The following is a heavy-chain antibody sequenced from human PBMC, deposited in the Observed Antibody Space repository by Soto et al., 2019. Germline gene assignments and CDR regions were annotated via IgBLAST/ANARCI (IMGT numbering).Heavy chain of an antibody. CDR2: IYYSGST. V-gene: IGHV4-31*11. Sequence: SETLSLTCAVSGGSISSGGYSWSWIRQPPGKGLEWIGYIYYSGSTYYKPYLKSRVTISVDTSKNQISLKLSSVTAADTAVYYCASTMVRGGGSDYWGQGTLVTVSS. CDR1: GGSISSGGYS. D-gene: IGHD3-10*01. CDR3: ASTMVRGGGSDY. J-gene: IGHJ4*02.